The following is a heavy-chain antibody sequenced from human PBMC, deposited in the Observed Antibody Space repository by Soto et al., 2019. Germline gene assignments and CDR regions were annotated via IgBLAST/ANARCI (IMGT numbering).Heavy chain of an antibody. J-gene: IGHJ4*02. D-gene: IGHD4-17*01. V-gene: IGHV3-23*01. Sequence: EVQILDSGGGLVQPGGSLRLSCAASGFTFSTYAMSWVRQAPGKGLEWVSTITGSGSSTYYADSVKGRFTISRDNSKNTLSLQMNSLRAEDTAVYYCAKDLYGDYGGVDYWGQGTLVTVSS. CDR2: ITGSGSST. CDR3: AKDLYGDYGGVDY. CDR1: GFTFSTYA.